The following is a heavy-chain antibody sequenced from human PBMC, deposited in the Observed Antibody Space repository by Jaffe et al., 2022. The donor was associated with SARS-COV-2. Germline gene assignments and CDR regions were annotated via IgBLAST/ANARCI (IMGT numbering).Heavy chain of an antibody. Sequence: QVQLVESGGGLVKPGGSLRLSCAASGFTFSDYYMSWIRQAPGKGLEWVSYISSSGSTIYYADSVKGRFTISRDNAKNSLYLQMNSLRAEDTAVYYCARHSVDVGDGYKVNIHNAFDIWGQGTMVTVSS. V-gene: IGHV3-11*01. CDR2: ISSSGSTI. CDR1: GFTFSDYY. J-gene: IGHJ3*02. CDR3: ARHSVDVGDGYKVNIHNAFDI. D-gene: IGHD5-12*01.